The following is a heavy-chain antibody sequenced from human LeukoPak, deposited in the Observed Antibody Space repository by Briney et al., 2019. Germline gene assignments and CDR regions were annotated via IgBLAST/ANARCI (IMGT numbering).Heavy chain of an antibody. CDR2: ISAYNGNT. V-gene: IGHV1-18*01. CDR3: ARVYCSSTSCRNWFDP. CDR1: GYTFTSYG. J-gene: IGHJ5*02. Sequence: ASVKVSCKASGYTFTSYGISWVRQAPGQGLEWMGWISAYNGNTNYAQKLQGRVTMTTDTSTSTAYMELRSLRSDDTAVYYCARVYCSSTSCRNWFDPWGQGTLVTVSS. D-gene: IGHD2-2*01.